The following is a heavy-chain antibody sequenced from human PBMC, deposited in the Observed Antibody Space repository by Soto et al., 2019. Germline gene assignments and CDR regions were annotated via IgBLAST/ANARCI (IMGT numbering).Heavy chain of an antibody. CDR2: IDYSGST. J-gene: IGHJ1*01. Sequence: QMQLQESGPGLVKPSETLSLTCTVSGGSISSSYYWGWIRQPPGKGLEWIGSIDYSGSTYYNPAHSSRATISVDTSKTQYFLMLSPVTAADTVLYYCTTVWYWECQHWGQGALVSVSS. CDR1: GGSISSSYY. D-gene: IGHD3-10*01. V-gene: IGHV4-39*01. CDR3: TTVWYWECQH.